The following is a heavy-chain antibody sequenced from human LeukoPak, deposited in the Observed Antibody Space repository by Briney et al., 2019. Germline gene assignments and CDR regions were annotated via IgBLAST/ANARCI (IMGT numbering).Heavy chain of an antibody. Sequence: SETLSLTCAVYGGSFSGYYWSWIRQPPGKGLDWIGGINHSGSTNYNPSLKSRVTISVDTSKNQSSLKLSSVTAADTAVYYCARGNRDIYDFWSGYYKTKPNWFDPWGQGTLVTVSS. D-gene: IGHD3-3*01. J-gene: IGHJ5*02. V-gene: IGHV4-34*01. CDR3: ARGNRDIYDFWSGYYKTKPNWFDP. CDR2: INHSGST. CDR1: GGSFSGYY.